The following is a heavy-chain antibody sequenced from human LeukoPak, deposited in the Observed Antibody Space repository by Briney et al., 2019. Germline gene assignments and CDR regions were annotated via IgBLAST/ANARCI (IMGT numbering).Heavy chain of an antibody. J-gene: IGHJ4*02. D-gene: IGHD6-13*01. CDR3: GHIAAAGTALFDY. CDR2: INHSGST. CDR1: GGFFRGFY. V-gene: IGHV4-34*01. Sequence: PSETLSLTCAVYGGFFRGFYWSWLRQPPGKGLEWIGEINHSGSTNYNPSLKSRVTISVDTSKNQFSLKLSTVTAADTAVYYCGHIAAAGTALFDYWGQGTLVTVSS.